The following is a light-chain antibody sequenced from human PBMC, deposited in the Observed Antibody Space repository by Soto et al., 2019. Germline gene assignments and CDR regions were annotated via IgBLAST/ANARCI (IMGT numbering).Light chain of an antibody. CDR3: QHYDTSSLYT. Sequence: EIVLTQSPGTLSLSPGERATFSCRASQNVISSYLAWYQQKPGQAPRLLIYDTSSRATGIPDRFSGSASGTDFTLTVSRLEPEDFAVYYCQHYDTSSLYTFGQGTKLEIK. J-gene: IGKJ2*01. CDR2: DTS. V-gene: IGKV3-20*01. CDR1: QNVISSY.